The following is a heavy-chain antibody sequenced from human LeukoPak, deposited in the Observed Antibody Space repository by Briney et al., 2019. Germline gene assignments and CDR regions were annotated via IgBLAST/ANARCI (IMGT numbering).Heavy chain of an antibody. CDR1: GGTFSSYA. CDR3: ARESGSYHGNDY. Sequence: GASVKVSCKASGGTFSSYAISWVRQAPGQGLEWMGIINPSGGSTSYAQKFQGRVTMTRDTSTSTVYMELSSLRSEDTAVYYCARESGSYHGNDYWGQGTLVTVSS. CDR2: INPSGGST. D-gene: IGHD1-26*01. J-gene: IGHJ4*02. V-gene: IGHV1-46*01.